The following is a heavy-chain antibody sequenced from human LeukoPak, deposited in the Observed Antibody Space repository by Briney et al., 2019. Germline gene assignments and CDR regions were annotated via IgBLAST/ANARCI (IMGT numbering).Heavy chain of an antibody. J-gene: IGHJ4*02. CDR3: TRDCLRGYSYGYGY. D-gene: IGHD5-18*01. V-gene: IGHV3-49*03. CDR2: IRSKAYGGTT. CDR1: GFTFGDYA. Sequence: GGSLRLSCTASGFTFGDYAMSWFRQAPGKGLEWVGFIRSKAYGGTTEYAASVKGGFTISGDDSKSIAYLQMNSLKTEDTAVYYCTRDCLRGYSYGYGYWGQGTLVTVSS.